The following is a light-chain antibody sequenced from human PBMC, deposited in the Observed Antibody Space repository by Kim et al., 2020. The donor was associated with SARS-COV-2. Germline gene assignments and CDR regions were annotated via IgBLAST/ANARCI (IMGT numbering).Light chain of an antibody. CDR3: LLYFGGDQP. V-gene: IGLV7-43*01. CDR2: STT. J-gene: IGLJ3*02. CDR1: TGAVTSGYF. Sequence: QAVVTQEPSLTVSPGGTVTLTCAASTGAVTSGYFPNWFQQKPGQAPRSLIYSTTKRHSWTPARFSGSLLGGKAALTLSGVQPEDEADYYCLLYFGGDQPFGGGTQLTVL.